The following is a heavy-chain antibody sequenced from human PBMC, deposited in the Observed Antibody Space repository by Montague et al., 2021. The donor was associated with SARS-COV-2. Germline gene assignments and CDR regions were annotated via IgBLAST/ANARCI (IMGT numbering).Heavy chain of an antibody. V-gene: IGHV4-30-2*05. J-gene: IGHJ5*02. D-gene: IGHD2-21*01. CDR2: ISHSGGS. CDR3: ARPTVIVDASGGTLHWFDP. Sequence: TLSLTCAVSGGSVSSGDFFWTWVRQPPGRGLEWIGSISHSGGSKYNPSLKSRIALSLDTSANHFSLSLNSVTAADSATYYCARPTVIVDASGGTLHWFDPGGKGALVTVSS. CDR1: GGSVSSGDFF.